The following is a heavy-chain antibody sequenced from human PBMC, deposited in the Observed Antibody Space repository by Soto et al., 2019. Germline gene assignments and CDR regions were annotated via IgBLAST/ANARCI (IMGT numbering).Heavy chain of an antibody. CDR2: IYYSVST. D-gene: IGHD1-26*01. CDR3: ARLEEGGSAFDY. CDR1: GGSISSSSYY. Sequence: QLQLQESGPGLVKPSETLSLTCTVSGGSISSSSYYWGWIRQPPGKGLEWIGSIYYSVSTYYNPSLKSRVTVSVATSKNQFTLKLSSVTAADTAVYYCARLEEGGSAFDYWGQGTLVTVSS. J-gene: IGHJ4*02. V-gene: IGHV4-39*01.